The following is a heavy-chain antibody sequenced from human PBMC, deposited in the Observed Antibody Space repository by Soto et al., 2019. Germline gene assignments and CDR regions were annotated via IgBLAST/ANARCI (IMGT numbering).Heavy chain of an antibody. J-gene: IGHJ4*02. Sequence: QVHLVQSGAEVKKPGASVKVSCKASGYTFTSYGITWVRQAPGQGLEWMGWISAHNGNTDYAQKPQGRVMVTRETSPSTAYMELRSLRSADTAVYYCARGRYGDYWGEGALVTVSS. CDR2: ISAHNGNT. V-gene: IGHV1-18*01. D-gene: IGHD1-1*01. CDR1: GYTFTSYG. CDR3: ARGRYGDY.